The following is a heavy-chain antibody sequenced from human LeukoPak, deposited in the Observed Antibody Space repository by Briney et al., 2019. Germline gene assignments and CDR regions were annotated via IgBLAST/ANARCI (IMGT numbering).Heavy chain of an antibody. CDR3: ARCVYTEISTIMGHFDR. D-gene: IGHD5-24*01. CDR1: RGSLCGDN. Sequence: SGSLSLTSALSRGSLCGDNGNWLRGPASTGVDGIGEINHSGSTNYNPSLRSRVTISLDTSKNQFSLQLSSVNAADPAVYYCARCVYTEISTIMGHFDRWGRGTPVAVSS. V-gene: IGHV4-34*01. CDR2: INHSGST. J-gene: IGHJ4*02.